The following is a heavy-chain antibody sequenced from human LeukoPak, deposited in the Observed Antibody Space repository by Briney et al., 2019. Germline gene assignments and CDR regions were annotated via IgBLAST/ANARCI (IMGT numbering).Heavy chain of an antibody. J-gene: IGHJ5*02. Sequence: PGGSLRLSCAASGFTFSSYSMNWVRQAPGKGLEWVSYISSSSSTIYYADSVKGRLTISRDNAKNSLYLQMNSLRAEDTAVYYCARAYSSGWYPGWFDPWGQGTLVTVSS. CDR2: ISSSSSTI. V-gene: IGHV3-48*01. CDR1: GFTFSSYS. CDR3: ARAYSSGWYPGWFDP. D-gene: IGHD6-19*01.